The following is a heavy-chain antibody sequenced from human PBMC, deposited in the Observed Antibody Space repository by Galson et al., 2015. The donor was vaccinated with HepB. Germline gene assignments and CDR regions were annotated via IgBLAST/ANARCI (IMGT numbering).Heavy chain of an antibody. CDR3: ARVGSIVVVPAAIQTPYFDY. CDR1: GFTFSSYS. CDR2: ISSSSSYI. J-gene: IGHJ4*02. Sequence: SLRLSCAASGFTFSSYSMNWVRQAPGKGLEWVSSISSSSSYIYYADSVKGRFTISRDNAKNSLYLQMNSLRAEDTAVYYCARVGSIVVVPAAIQTPYFDYWGQGTLVTVSS. V-gene: IGHV3-21*01. D-gene: IGHD2-2*02.